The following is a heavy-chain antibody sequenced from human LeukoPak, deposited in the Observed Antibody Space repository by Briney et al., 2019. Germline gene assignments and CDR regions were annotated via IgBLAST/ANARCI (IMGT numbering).Heavy chain of an antibody. V-gene: IGHV4-61*02. CDR2: IYTSGST. CDR3: ARATETTVTPGFYYYYYMDV. J-gene: IGHJ6*03. CDR1: GGSISSGSYY. D-gene: IGHD4-17*01. Sequence: SQTLSLTCTVSGGSISSGSYYWSWIRQPAGKGLEWIGRIYTSGSTNYNPSLKSRVTISVDTSKNQFSLKLSSVTAADTAVYYCARATETTVTPGFYYYYYMDVWGKGTTVTISS.